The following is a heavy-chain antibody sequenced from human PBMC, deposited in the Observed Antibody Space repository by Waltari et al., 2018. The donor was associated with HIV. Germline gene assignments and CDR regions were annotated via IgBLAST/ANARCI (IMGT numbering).Heavy chain of an antibody. Sequence: EVQLVESGGGLVRPGGSLSLSCAALGFTVRRHHMGLVRQHPGKGLEYVSVMYSGGTTHYADSVNGRFTISRDSSKSALYLQMNTLRAEDTALYYCARVDRAGTTSGWDVFDIWGQGTMVTVSS. V-gene: IGHV3-66*01. CDR1: GFTVRRHH. CDR2: MYSGGTT. J-gene: IGHJ3*02. D-gene: IGHD1-1*01. CDR3: ARVDRAGTTSGWDVFDI.